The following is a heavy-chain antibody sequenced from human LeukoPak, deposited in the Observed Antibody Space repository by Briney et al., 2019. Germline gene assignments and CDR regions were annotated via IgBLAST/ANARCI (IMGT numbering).Heavy chain of an antibody. CDR2: INHSGST. D-gene: IGHD3-16*02. V-gene: IGHV4-34*01. J-gene: IGHJ4*02. CDR1: GGSFSGYY. CDR3: ARKYYDYVWGSYRHYIDY. Sequence: SETLSLTCAVYGGSFSGYYWSWIRQPPGKGLEWIGEINHSGSTNYNPSLKSRVTISVDTSKNQFSLKLSSVTAADTAVYYCARKYYDYVWGSYRHYIDYWGQGTLVTVSS.